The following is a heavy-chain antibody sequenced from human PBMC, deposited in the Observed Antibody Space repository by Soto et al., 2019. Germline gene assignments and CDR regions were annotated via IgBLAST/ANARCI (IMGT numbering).Heavy chain of an antibody. V-gene: IGHV3-49*03. J-gene: IGHJ4*02. D-gene: IGHD3-3*01. CDR1: GFTFGDYA. CDR3: TRFHDFWSGYSDGILFGY. Sequence: GGSLRLSCTASGFTFGDYAMSWFRQAPGKGLEWVGFIRSKAYGGTTEYAASVKGRFTISRDDSKSIAYLQMNSLKTEDTAVYYCTRFHDFWSGYSDGILFGYWGQGTLVTVSS. CDR2: IRSKAYGGTT.